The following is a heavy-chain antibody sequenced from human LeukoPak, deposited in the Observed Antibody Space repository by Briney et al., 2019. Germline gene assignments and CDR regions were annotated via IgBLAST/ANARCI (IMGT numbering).Heavy chain of an antibody. Sequence: GESLKISCKASGYSFTNYWIGWVRQMPGKGLEWMGIIHPGDSDTTYSPSFQGQVTISADKSISTAYLQWSSLEASDTGIFYCARRFSSGWYYFDYWGQGTLVTVSS. CDR3: ARRFSSGWYYFDY. D-gene: IGHD6-19*01. CDR1: GYSFTNYW. CDR2: IHPGDSDT. V-gene: IGHV5-51*01. J-gene: IGHJ4*02.